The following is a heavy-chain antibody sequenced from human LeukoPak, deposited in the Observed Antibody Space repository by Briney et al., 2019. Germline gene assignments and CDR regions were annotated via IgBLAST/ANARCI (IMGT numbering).Heavy chain of an antibody. J-gene: IGHJ5*02. D-gene: IGHD5-12*01. Sequence: GASVKVSCKAFEYTFTSYTMHWVRQAPGQRLEWMGWINAGNGNTKYSEKFQGRVIITRDTSVSTAYMELSSLRSEDTAVYYCARDSGSDWWDHWGQGTLVTVSS. CDR2: INAGNGNT. V-gene: IGHV1-3*01. CDR3: ARDSGSDWWDH. CDR1: EYTFTSYT.